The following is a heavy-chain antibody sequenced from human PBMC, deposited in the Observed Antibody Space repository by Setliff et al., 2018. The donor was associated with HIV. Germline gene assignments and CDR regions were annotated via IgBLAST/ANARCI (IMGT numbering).Heavy chain of an antibody. D-gene: IGHD3-22*01. V-gene: IGHV1-8*02. J-gene: IGHJ1*01. CDR1: GYTFTSFD. CDR3: TRGITRDSSGHYRDEYFQH. CDR2: MSPNSGYT. Sequence: VASVKVSCKASGYTFTSFDINWVRQATGQGLERMGWMSPNSGYTAYAQKVQGRVIMTSSTSISTAYMELIRLRSEDTAVYYCTRGITRDSSGHYRDEYFQHWGQGTLVTVSS.